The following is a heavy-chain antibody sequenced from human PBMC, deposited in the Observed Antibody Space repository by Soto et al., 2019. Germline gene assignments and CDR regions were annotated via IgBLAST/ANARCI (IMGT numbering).Heavy chain of an antibody. CDR1: GGTFINYV. CDR2: IIPMFGTT. D-gene: IGHD1-1*01. V-gene: IGHV1-69*06. Sequence: QVQLVQSGAEVKKPGSSVKISCKASGGTFINYVISWVRQAPGQGLELMGGIIPMFGTTNYSQKFQGRVMIAADNHTTTAYMDLSSLSSEDPAVNYCARLATTGSMLVGVDLWGQKTQVTVSS. CDR3: ARLATTGSMLVGVDL. J-gene: IGHJ5*02.